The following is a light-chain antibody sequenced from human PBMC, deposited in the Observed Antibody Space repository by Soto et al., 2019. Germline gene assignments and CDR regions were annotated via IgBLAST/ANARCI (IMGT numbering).Light chain of an antibody. CDR3: QQYYSTPWT. Sequence: DIVMTQSPDSLAVSLGERATINCKSSQSVLYSSNNKNYLAWYQQKLGQPPKLLIRWASTRESGVQDRFSGSGSGTDFTLTISSLQAEDVAVYYCQQYYSTPWTFGQGTKVDIK. CDR2: WAS. J-gene: IGKJ1*01. V-gene: IGKV4-1*01. CDR1: QSVLYSSNNKNY.